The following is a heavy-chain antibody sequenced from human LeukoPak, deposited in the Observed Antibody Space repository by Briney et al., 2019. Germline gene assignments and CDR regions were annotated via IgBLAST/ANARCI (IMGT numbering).Heavy chain of an antibody. V-gene: IGHV4-4*02. CDR3: ARLRGTMVRGVIIPSLFDY. J-gene: IGHJ4*02. Sequence: PSETLSLTCAVSGGSISSSNWWSWVRQPPGKGLEWIGEIYHSGSTNYNPSLKSRVTISVDKSKNQFSLKLSSVTAADTAVYYCARLRGTMVRGVIIPSLFDYWGQGTLVTVSS. D-gene: IGHD3-10*01. CDR1: GGSISSSNW. CDR2: IYHSGST.